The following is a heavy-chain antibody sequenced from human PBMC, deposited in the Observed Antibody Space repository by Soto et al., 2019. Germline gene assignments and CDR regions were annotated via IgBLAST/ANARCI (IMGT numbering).Heavy chain of an antibody. CDR1: GFTFRSCA. CDR2: ISYDGSNK. V-gene: IGHV3-30*03. CDR3: SRGTYYPQSSGLHADY. Sequence: GGSLRLSCAASGFTFRSCAMHWVRQAPGKGPEWVAVISYDGSNKFYVDNLRGRFTVSRDNSKNTLFLQMNSLRPEDTAVYYCSRGTYYPQSSGLHADYWGPGTVVTVSS. D-gene: IGHD3-22*01. J-gene: IGHJ4*02.